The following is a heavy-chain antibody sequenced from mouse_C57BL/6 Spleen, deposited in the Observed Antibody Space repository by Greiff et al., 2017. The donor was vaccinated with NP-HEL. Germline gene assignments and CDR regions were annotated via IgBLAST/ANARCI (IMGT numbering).Heavy chain of an antibody. V-gene: IGHV1-82*01. CDR3: ARGLGRFDY. J-gene: IGHJ2*01. CDR1: GYAFSSSW. D-gene: IGHD4-1*01. CDR2: IYPGDGDT. Sequence: QVQLQQPGAELVKPGASVKISCKASGYAFSSSWMNWVKQRPGKGLEWIGRIYPGDGDTNYNGKFKGKATLTADKSSSTAYMQLSSLTSEDSAVYFCARGLGRFDYWGQGTTLTVSS.